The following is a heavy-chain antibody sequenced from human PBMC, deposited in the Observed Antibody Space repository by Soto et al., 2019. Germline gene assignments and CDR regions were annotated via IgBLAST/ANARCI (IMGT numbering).Heavy chain of an antibody. J-gene: IGHJ6*03. D-gene: IGHD3-3*01. CDR3: ARDSSYYDFWSGTRPGYYMDV. CDR1: GGSISSYY. Sequence: PSETLSLTCTVSGGSISSYYWSWIRQPPGKGLEWIGHIYYSGSTNYNPSLKSRVTISVDTSKNQFSLKLSSVTAADTAVYYCARDSSYYDFWSGTRPGYYMDVWGKGTTVTVFS. CDR2: IYYSGST. V-gene: IGHV4-59*01.